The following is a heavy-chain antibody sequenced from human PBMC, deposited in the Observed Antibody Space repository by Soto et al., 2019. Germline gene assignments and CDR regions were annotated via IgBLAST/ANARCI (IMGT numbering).Heavy chain of an antibody. V-gene: IGHV5-51*01. Sequence: RDPLKISCKGSVYSFTSYWIGWVRQMPGKGLEWMGIIYPGDSDTRYSPSFQGQVTISADKSISTAYLQWSSLKASDTAMYYCAGNTGDNYGANWFDPWGQGTLVTVPS. D-gene: IGHD5-18*01. J-gene: IGHJ5*02. CDR2: IYPGDSDT. CDR1: VYSFTSYW. CDR3: AGNTGDNYGANWFDP.